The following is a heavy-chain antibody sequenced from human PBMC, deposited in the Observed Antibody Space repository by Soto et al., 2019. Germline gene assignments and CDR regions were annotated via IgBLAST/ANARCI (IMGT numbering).Heavy chain of an antibody. CDR1: GFTFSSYS. CDR2: ISSSSSYI. Sequence: GGSLRLSCAASGFTFSSYSMNWVRQAPGKGLEWVSSISSSSSYIYYADSVKGRFTISRDNAKNSLYLQMNSLRAEDTAVYYCARRLSSSDHPGDGFDPWGQGTLVTVSS. J-gene: IGHJ5*02. V-gene: IGHV3-21*01. CDR3: ARRLSSSDHPGDGFDP. D-gene: IGHD6-13*01.